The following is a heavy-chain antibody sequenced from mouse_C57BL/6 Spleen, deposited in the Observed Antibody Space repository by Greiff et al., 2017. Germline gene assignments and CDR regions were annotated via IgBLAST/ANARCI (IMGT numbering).Heavy chain of an antibody. J-gene: IGHJ4*01. Sequence: QVQLKESGAELVKPGASVKMSCKASGYTFTTYPIEWMKQNHGKSLEWIGNFHPYNDDTKYNEKFKGKATLTVEKSSSTVYLELSRLTSDDSAVYYCARGKLTYNYYAMDYWGQGTSVTVSS. CDR3: ARGKLTYNYYAMDY. CDR1: GYTFTTYP. V-gene: IGHV1-47*01. CDR2: FHPYNDDT. D-gene: IGHD1-3*01.